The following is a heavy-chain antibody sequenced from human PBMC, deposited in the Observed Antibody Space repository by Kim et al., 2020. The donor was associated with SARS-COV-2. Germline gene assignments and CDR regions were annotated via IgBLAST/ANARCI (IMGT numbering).Heavy chain of an antibody. CDR1: GFTFSNYA. CDR2: ISGTGTIA. CDR3: AKLGGYSSGWVPADY. J-gene: IGHJ4*02. Sequence: GGSLRLSCAASGFTFSNYAMSWVRQAPGKGLEWVSAISGTGTIAYYADSVKGRFTISRDSSKNTLYMQMNSLRAEDTAVYYCAKLGGYSSGWVPADYWGQGELVTVSS. D-gene: IGHD6-19*01. V-gene: IGHV3-23*01.